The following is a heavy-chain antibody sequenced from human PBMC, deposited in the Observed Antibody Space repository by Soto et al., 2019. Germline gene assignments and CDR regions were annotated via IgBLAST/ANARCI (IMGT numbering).Heavy chain of an antibody. CDR3: AREWSAFDY. D-gene: IGHD2-15*01. CDR2: MYSSGSV. J-gene: IGHJ4*02. Sequence: PSETLSLTCTVSGGSITPFKWSWIRQSPGKGLEWIGYMYSSGSVNYNPSLKSRVTISMDTSKNQYSLKLISATAADTAVYYCAREWSAFDYWGQGILVTVSS. V-gene: IGHV4-59*01. CDR1: GGSITPFK.